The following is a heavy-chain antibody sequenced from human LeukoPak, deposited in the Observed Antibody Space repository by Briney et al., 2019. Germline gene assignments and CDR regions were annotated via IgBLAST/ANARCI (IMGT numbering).Heavy chain of an antibody. D-gene: IGHD3-16*01. J-gene: IGHJ4*02. Sequence: SETLSLTCTVSAYSITYGHQWGWIRQSPGRGLEWIGHIYYGGSTSYNPSLKNRVTLSVDTSKNQFSLNLTSVTAADTAVYYCARLKSPSYGASNFDYWGQGTLVTVSS. CDR2: IYYGGST. V-gene: IGHV4-38-2*02. CDR3: ARLKSPSYGASNFDY. CDR1: AYSITYGHQ.